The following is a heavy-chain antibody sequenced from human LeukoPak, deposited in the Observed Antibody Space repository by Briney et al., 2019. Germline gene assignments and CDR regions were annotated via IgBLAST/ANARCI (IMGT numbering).Heavy chain of an antibody. J-gene: IGHJ3*02. V-gene: IGHV4-34*01. D-gene: IGHD2-15*01. CDR2: INHSGST. Sequence: SETLSLTCAVHGGSFSGYYWSWIRQPPGKGLEWIGEINHSGSTNYNPSLKSRVTISVDTSKNQFSLKLSSVTAADTAVYYCAREAAPVLAAQPDAFDIWGQGTMVTVSS. CDR3: AREAAPVLAAQPDAFDI. CDR1: GGSFSGYY.